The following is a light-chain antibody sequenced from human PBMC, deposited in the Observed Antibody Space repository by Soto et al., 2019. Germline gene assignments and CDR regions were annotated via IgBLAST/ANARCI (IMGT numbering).Light chain of an antibody. Sequence: QLVLTQSPSASASLGASVTLTCTLSSGHSSYAIAWHQQQPEKGPRYLMKLNSDGSHSKGDGIPDRFSGSSSGTERYLTISSLQSEDEANYSCQTWSTGIRVFGGGTKLTLL. CDR1: SGHSSYA. V-gene: IGLV4-69*01. J-gene: IGLJ3*02. CDR3: QTWSTGIRV. CDR2: LNSDGSH.